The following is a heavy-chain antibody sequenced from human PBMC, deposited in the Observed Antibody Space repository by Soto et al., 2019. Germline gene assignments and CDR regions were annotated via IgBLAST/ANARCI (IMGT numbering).Heavy chain of an antibody. CDR1: GGTFTSYP. CDR2: SIPIFGTA. D-gene: IGHD4-17*01. CDR3: ARDPYGDYPFELDY. V-gene: IGHV1-69*01. J-gene: IGHJ4*02. Sequence: QVQLVQSGPEVKKPGPSGKASCKAPGGTFTSYPISWWRQAPGQGLEWMGGSIPIFGTANYAQKFQGRVTITADESTSTAYMELSSLRSEDTAVYYCARDPYGDYPFELDYWGQGTLVTVSS.